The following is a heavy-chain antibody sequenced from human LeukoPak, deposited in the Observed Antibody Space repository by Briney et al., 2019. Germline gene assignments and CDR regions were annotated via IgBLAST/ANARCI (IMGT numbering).Heavy chain of an antibody. D-gene: IGHD2-21*02. CDR1: GFTFSSYS. J-gene: IGHJ4*02. V-gene: IGHV3-48*01. Sequence: GGSLRLSCAASGFTFSSYSMNWVRQAPGKGLEWVSYISSSSSTIYYADSVKGRFTISRDNSKSTLYLHLNIPRPEDTAVYYCTRSVVTTADFDYWGQGTLVTVSS. CDR2: ISSSSSTI. CDR3: TRSVVTTADFDY.